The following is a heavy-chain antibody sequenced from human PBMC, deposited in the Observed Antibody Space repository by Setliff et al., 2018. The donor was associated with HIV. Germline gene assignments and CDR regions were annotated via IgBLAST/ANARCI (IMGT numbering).Heavy chain of an antibody. Sequence: PSETLSLTCAVYGGSFSGYYWIWIRQPPGKGLEWIGEINHSGSTNYNPSLKSRVTISVDTSKNQCSLKLSSVTAADTAVYYCARRSDFWSEGDAFDIWGQGTMVTVSS. J-gene: IGHJ3*02. V-gene: IGHV4-34*01. D-gene: IGHD3-3*01. CDR1: GGSFSGYY. CDR2: INHSGST. CDR3: ARRSDFWSEGDAFDI.